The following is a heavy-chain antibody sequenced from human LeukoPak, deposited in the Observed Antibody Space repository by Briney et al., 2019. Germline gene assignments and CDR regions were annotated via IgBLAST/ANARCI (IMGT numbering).Heavy chain of an antibody. V-gene: IGHV3-43*01. Sequence: GGSLRLSCAAYGFTFDDYTMHWVRQAPGKGLEWVSLISWDGGSTYYADSVKGRFTISRDNSKNSLYLQMNSLRAEDTALYYCAKAPATGPWYSKGSFDYWGQGTLVTVSS. CDR2: ISWDGGST. J-gene: IGHJ4*02. CDR1: GFTFDDYT. D-gene: IGHD6-13*01. CDR3: AKAPATGPWYSKGSFDY.